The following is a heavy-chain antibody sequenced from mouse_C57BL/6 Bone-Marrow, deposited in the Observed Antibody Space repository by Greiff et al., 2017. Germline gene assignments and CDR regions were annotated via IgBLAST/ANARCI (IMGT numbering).Heavy chain of an antibody. CDR1: GFSLTSYG. CDR3: AKAYYSNSYYFDY. J-gene: IGHJ2*01. Sequence: QVQLQQSGPGLVQPSQSLSITCTVSGFSLTSYGVHWVRQSPGKGLEWLGVIWSGGSTDYNAAFISRLSISKDNSKSQVIFKMNSLQADDTAIYYCAKAYYSNSYYFDYWGQGTTLTVSS. D-gene: IGHD2-5*01. V-gene: IGHV2-2*01. CDR2: IWSGGST.